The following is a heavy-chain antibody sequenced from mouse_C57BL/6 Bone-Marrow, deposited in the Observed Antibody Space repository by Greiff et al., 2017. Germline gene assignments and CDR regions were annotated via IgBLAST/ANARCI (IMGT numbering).Heavy chain of an antibody. D-gene: IGHD2-2*01. CDR3: VRDEVDGYETWFAY. Sequence: EVHLVESGGGLVQPKGSLKLSCAASGFTFNTYAMHWVRQAPGTGLEWVARIRSKSSNYATYYADSVKDRFTISSDDSQSMHYLQMNNLKTEDTAMYYCVRDEVDGYETWFAYWGKGTLVTVSA. V-gene: IGHV10-3*01. CDR2: IRSKSSNYAT. CDR1: GFTFNTYA. J-gene: IGHJ3*01.